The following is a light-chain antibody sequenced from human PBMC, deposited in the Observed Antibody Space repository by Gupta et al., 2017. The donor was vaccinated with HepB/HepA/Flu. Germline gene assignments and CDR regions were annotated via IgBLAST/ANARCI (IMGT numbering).Light chain of an antibody. CDR2: AAS. CDR1: QSISSN. Sequence: DIQMTQSPSSLSASVGDRVTITCRASQSISSNLNWYQQKPGKAPKLLIYAASSLKSGVPSRFSGSGSGTDFTLTISRLQPEDFATYYCQQSDSTPLTFGQGTKVEDK. V-gene: IGKV1-39*01. J-gene: IGKJ1*01. CDR3: QQSDSTPLT.